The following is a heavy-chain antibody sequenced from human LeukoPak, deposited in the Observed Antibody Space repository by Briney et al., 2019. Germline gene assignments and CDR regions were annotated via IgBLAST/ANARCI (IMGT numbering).Heavy chain of an antibody. J-gene: IGHJ3*02. CDR2: INTGNGNT. CDR1: GYTFTTYA. D-gene: IGHD3-22*01. V-gene: IGHV1-3*04. Sequence: ASVKVSCKASGYTFTTYAMHWVRQAPGQRLEWMGRINTGNGNTKYSQEFQGRVTITRDTSASTAYMELSSLRSDDTAVYYCAGDFLHVYHYDSSGYVRGAFDIWGQGTKVTVSS. CDR3: AGDFLHVYHYDSSGYVRGAFDI.